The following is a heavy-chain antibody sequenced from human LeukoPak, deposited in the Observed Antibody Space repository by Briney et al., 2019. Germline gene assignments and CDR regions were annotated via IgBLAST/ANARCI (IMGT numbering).Heavy chain of an antibody. CDR3: AREGPCSSTSCYASFDY. Sequence: PSETLSLTCTVSGGSISSYYWSWIRQPPGKGLEWIGYIYYSGSTNYNPSLKSRVTISVDTSKNQFSLKLSSVTAAGTAVYYCAREGPCSSTSCYASFDYWGQGTLVTVSS. J-gene: IGHJ4*02. V-gene: IGHV4-59*01. CDR1: GGSISSYY. CDR2: IYYSGST. D-gene: IGHD2-2*01.